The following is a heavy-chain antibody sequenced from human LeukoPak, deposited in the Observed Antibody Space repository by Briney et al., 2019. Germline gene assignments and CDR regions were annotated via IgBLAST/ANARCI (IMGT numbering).Heavy chain of an antibody. CDR1: GFTFSSYA. V-gene: IGHV3-23*01. D-gene: IGHD2-2*01. J-gene: IGHJ4*02. Sequence: GGSLRLSCAASGFTFSSYAMTWVRQAPGKGLEWVSAISSSGGSPYYADSVNGRFTISRDNSKNTLYLQMNSLRAEDTALYYCAKDQALSLSSSRALDYWGQGTLVTVSS. CDR3: AKDQALSLSSSRALDY. CDR2: ISSSGGSP.